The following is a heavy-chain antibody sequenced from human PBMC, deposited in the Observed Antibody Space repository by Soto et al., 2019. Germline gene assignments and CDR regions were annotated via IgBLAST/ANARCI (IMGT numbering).Heavy chain of an antibody. D-gene: IGHD6-19*01. Sequence: GGSLRLSCAASGLTFSAYWMSWLRQAPGKGLEWVAGIKPNGGEKNYVDSVKGRFTISRDNAKNSLYLQMNSLRAEDTAIYYCARDGSGWSQCWGLGTLVTVSS. CDR2: IKPNGGEK. CDR1: GLTFSAYW. V-gene: IGHV3-7*01. CDR3: ARDGSGWSQC. J-gene: IGHJ4*02.